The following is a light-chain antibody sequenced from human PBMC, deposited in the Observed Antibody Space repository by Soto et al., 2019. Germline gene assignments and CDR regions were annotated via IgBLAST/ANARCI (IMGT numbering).Light chain of an antibody. V-gene: IGKV4-1*01. CDR2: WAS. CDR1: ENILYSSNNKNY. Sequence: DSVMTQSPGSLAVSLGEAAPITGTSSENILYSSNNKNYLAWYQQKPGQPPKXXMYWASTRESGVPDRFSGSEYGTDFNLTISSLQAEDVAVYYCQQYYSTPLTFGGGTKVDIK. CDR3: QQYYSTPLT. J-gene: IGKJ4*01.